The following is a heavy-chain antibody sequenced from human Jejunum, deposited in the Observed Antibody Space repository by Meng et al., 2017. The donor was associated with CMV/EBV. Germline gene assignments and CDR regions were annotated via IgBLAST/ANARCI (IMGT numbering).Heavy chain of an antibody. CDR1: GGSIGSGDYY. J-gene: IGHJ4*02. CDR3: ARGSIFVSFDS. D-gene: IGHD3-3*01. CDR2: IHDTGST. V-gene: IGHV4-30-4*08. Sequence: QVQLQEWGPGLGTPSQTLSLTCSVSGGSIGSGDYYWSWIRQPPGKGLEWIGYIHDTGSTYYNPSLKSRVDISLGTSRNHFSLTLSSVTAEDTAVYFCARGSIFVSFDSWGQGTLVTVSS.